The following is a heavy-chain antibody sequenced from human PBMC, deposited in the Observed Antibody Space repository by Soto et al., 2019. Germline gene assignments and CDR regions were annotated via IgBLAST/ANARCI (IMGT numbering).Heavy chain of an antibody. V-gene: IGHV4-59*01. D-gene: IGHD3-22*01. CDR1: GGSMNNYY. Sequence: SETLSLTCIGSGGSMNNYYWSWIRQPPGKALEWIGHIYYSGSTNYNLSLKSRVTMSVDTSKNQFSLKLSSVTAADTAVYYCARMGGYYDSSGYWSERDPFAYWGQGTLVTVSS. J-gene: IGHJ4*02. CDR3: ARMGGYYDSSGYWSERDPFAY. CDR2: IYYSGST.